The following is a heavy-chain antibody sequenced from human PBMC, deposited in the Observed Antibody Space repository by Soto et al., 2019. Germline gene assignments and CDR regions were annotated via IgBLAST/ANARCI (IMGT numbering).Heavy chain of an antibody. CDR2: ISDSGST. Sequence: EVQLLESGGGLVQPGGSLRLSCTASGFTFSTYAMSWVRQAPGKGLEWVSTISDSGSTYYADSVKGRFTISRDNSKNTLYLEMTRLRAEDTAVYYCAKDKGGRYCSRTSCLYSFDYWGQGTLVTVS. J-gene: IGHJ4*02. D-gene: IGHD2-2*01. V-gene: IGHV3-23*01. CDR1: GFTFSTYA. CDR3: AKDKGGRYCSRTSCLYSFDY.